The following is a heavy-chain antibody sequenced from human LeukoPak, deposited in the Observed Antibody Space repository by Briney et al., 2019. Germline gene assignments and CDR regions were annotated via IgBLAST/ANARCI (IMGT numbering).Heavy chain of an antibody. CDR1: GLTFSRYW. V-gene: IGHV3-74*01. J-gene: IGHJ4*02. Sequence: PGGSLRLSCAASGLTFSRYWMHWVRQAPGKGLVWVSRINSDGRSTSYADSVKGRFTISRDNAKNTLYLQMNSLRAGDTAVYYCARDWPCYDSSGYFDYWGQGTLVTVSS. CDR2: INSDGRST. CDR3: ARDWPCYDSSGYFDY. D-gene: IGHD3-22*01.